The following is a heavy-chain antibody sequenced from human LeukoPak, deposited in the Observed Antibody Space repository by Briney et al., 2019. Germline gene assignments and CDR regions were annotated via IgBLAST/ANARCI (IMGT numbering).Heavy chain of an antibody. V-gene: IGHV3-53*01. CDR1: GFTVKNTY. D-gene: IGHD6-19*01. CDR2: MYSGGST. CDR3: ARDHVSSGWYVGFDL. J-gene: IGHJ4*02. Sequence: PGGSLRLSRVASGFTVKNTYVSWVRQAPGKGLEWLSVMYSGGSTYYPDSVKGRFTISRDISKNTLYLQMNSLRVEDTAVYYCARDHVSSGWYVGFDLWGQGTLVTVSS.